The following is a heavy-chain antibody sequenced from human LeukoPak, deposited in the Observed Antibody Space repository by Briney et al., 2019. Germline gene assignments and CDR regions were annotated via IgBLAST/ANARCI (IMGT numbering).Heavy chain of an antibody. J-gene: IGHJ5*02. CDR1: GYTFTSYD. V-gene: IGHV1-8*01. D-gene: IGHD2-2*01. CDR3: ARRRPAAANFDP. Sequence: ASVKVSCKASGYTFTSYDTNWVRQATGQGLGWMGWMNPNSGNTGYAQKFQGRVTMTRNTSISTAYMELSSLRSEDTAVHYCARRRPAAANFDPWGQGTLVTVSS. CDR2: MNPNSGNT.